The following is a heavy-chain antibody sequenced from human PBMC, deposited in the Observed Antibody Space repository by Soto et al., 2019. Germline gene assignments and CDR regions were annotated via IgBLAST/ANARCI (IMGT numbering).Heavy chain of an antibody. J-gene: IGHJ6*02. D-gene: IGHD5-18*01. CDR3: AHSEDSYGSNYYCGMDV. Sequence: QITLKESGPTLVKPTQTLTLTCTFSGFSLSTSGVGVGWIRQPPGKALEWLALIYWDDDKRYSPSLKSRLTITKDTDKNQVVLTMTNMDPVDTATYYCAHSEDSYGSNYYCGMDVWGQGTTVTVSS. V-gene: IGHV2-5*02. CDR2: IYWDDDK. CDR1: GFSLSTSGVG.